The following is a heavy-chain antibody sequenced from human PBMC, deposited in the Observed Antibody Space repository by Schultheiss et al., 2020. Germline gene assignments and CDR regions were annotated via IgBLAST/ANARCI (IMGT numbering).Heavy chain of an antibody. CDR3: ARELGWGSSNPGGMDV. D-gene: IGHD6-13*01. V-gene: IGHV4-59*01. CDR2: INYSGST. CDR1: GGSISSYY. Sequence: SETLSLTCTVSGGSISSYYWSWIRQPPGKGLEWIGYINYSGSTNYNPSLKSRVTISVDTSKNQFSLKLSSVTAADTAVYYCARELGWGSSNPGGMDVWGQGTTVTVSS. J-gene: IGHJ6*02.